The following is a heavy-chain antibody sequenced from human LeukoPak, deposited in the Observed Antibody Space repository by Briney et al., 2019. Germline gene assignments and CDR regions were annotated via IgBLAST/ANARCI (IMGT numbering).Heavy chain of an antibody. CDR3: ARRVDYEGWFDP. Sequence: SETLSLTCTVSGYSIYSTYFWDWIRQPPGKGLEWIASIYNDGNTHQTPSLKGRVTISVDTSKNQFSLKLSSVTAADTAVYYCARRVDYEGWFDPWGQGTLVTVSS. D-gene: IGHD4-17*01. V-gene: IGHV4-38-2*02. CDR1: GYSIYSTYF. J-gene: IGHJ5*02. CDR2: IYNDGNT.